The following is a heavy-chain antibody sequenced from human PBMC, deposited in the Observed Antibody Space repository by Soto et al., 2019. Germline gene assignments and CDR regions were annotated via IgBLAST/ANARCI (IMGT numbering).Heavy chain of an antibody. V-gene: IGHV4-34*01. CDR2: INHSGST. Sequence: SETLYLICAVYGGSFSCYYSTCLRQPPGTGLEWIGEINHSGSTNYNPSLKSRVTISVDRSKNQFSLKVSSVTAADTAVYYCARETYGDYVGYFDPWGQGTLVTVSS. CDR1: GGSFSCYY. CDR3: ARETYGDYVGYFDP. D-gene: IGHD4-17*01. J-gene: IGHJ5*02.